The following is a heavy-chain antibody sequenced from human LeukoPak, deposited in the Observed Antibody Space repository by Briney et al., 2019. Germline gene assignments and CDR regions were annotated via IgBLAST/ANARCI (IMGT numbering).Heavy chain of an antibody. CDR1: GGSISSSSYY. CDR2: IYYSGST. CDR3: ASRPSVMKAARLFDY. V-gene: IGHV4-39*07. Sequence: SETLSLTCTVSGGSISSSSYYWGWIRQPPGKGLEWIGSIYYSGSTYYNPSLKSRVTISVDTSKNQFSLKLSSVTAADTAVYYCASRPSVMKAARLFDYWGQGTLVTVSS. D-gene: IGHD6-6*01. J-gene: IGHJ4*02.